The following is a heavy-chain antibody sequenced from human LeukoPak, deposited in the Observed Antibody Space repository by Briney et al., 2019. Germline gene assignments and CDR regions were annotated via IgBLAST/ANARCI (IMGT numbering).Heavy chain of an antibody. J-gene: IGHJ4*02. CDR1: GFTFSSYW. Sequence: GGSLRLSCAASGFTFSSYWMHWVRQAPGKGLVWVSRINSDGSSTSYADSVKGRFTIPRDNSKNTLYLQMNSLRAEDTAVYYCAKDAAAAGKGDFDYWGQGTLVTVSS. CDR2: INSDGSST. V-gene: IGHV3-74*01. D-gene: IGHD6-13*01. CDR3: AKDAAAAGKGDFDY.